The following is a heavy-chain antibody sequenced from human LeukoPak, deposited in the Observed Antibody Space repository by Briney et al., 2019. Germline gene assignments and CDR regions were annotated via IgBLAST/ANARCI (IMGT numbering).Heavy chain of an antibody. CDR2: INHSGST. D-gene: IGHD5-24*01. CDR1: GGSFSGYY. V-gene: IGHV4-34*01. CDR3: ARGVGWLQPPAYYFDY. J-gene: IGHJ4*02. Sequence: PSETLSLTCAVYGGSFSGYYWSWIRQPPGKGLEWIGEINHSGSTNYNPSLKSRVTISVDTSKNQFSLKLSSVTAADTAVYYCARGVGWLQPPAYYFDYWGQGTLVTVSS.